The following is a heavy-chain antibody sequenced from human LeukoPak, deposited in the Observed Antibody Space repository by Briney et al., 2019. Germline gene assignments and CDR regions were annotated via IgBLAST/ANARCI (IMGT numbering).Heavy chain of an antibody. Sequence: PGRSLRLSCAASGFTFSSYAMHWVRQAPGKGLEWVAVISYDGSNKYYADSVKGRFTISRDNSKNTLYLQMNSLRAEDTAVYYCAKERRFGDPYWGQGTLVTVSS. D-gene: IGHD3-10*01. V-gene: IGHV3-30*04. CDR3: AKERRFGDPY. CDR2: ISYDGSNK. CDR1: GFTFSSYA. J-gene: IGHJ4*02.